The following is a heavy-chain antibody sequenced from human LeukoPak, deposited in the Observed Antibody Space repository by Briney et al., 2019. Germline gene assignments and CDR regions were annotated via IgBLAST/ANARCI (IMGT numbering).Heavy chain of an antibody. J-gene: IGHJ3*02. V-gene: IGHV4-38-2*02. CDR2: IYHSGST. Sequence: KPSETLSLTCAVSGCSISSGYYWGWIRQPPGEGLEWIGSIYHSGSTYYNPSLKSRVTISVDTSKNQFFLKLSSVTAADTAVYYCARDYYYDPRNAYDIWGQGTMVTVSS. CDR3: ARDYYYDPRNAYDI. CDR1: GCSISSGYY. D-gene: IGHD3-22*01.